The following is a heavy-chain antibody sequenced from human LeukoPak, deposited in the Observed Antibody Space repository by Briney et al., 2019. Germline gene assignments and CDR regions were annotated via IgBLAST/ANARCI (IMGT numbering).Heavy chain of an antibody. V-gene: IGHV4-59*08. CDR1: GGSISSYY. Sequence: SETLSLTCTVSGGSISSYYWSWIRQPPGKGLEWIGYTYYSGSTNYNPSLKSRVTISVDTSKNQFSLKLSSVTAADTAVYYCARQRGTVIAYWFDPWGQGTLVTVSS. CDR2: TYYSGST. D-gene: IGHD3-22*01. CDR3: ARQRGTVIAYWFDP. J-gene: IGHJ5*02.